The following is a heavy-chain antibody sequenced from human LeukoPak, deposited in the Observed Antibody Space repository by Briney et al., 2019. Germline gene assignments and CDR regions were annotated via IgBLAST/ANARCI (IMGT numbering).Heavy chain of an antibody. CDR1: GFTFGTYS. CDR2: ISSSSRFI. D-gene: IGHD6-6*01. CDR3: ARVSVPYYYYYMDV. Sequence: GGSLRLSCAASGFTFGTYSMNWVRQTPGKGLQWVSSISSSSRFIYYAESVKGRFTTSRDNAKNSLYLQMNSLRAEDTAVYYCARVSVPYYYYYMDVWGKGTTVTVSS. J-gene: IGHJ6*03. V-gene: IGHV3-21*01.